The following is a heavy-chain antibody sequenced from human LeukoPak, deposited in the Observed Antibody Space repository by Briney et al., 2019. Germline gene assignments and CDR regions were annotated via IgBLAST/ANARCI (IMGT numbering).Heavy chain of an antibody. J-gene: IGHJ6*02. CDR1: GFTFSSYW. Sequence: GGSLRLSCAPSGFTFSSYWMSWVRQAPGKGLEWVANIKQDGSEKYYVDSVKGRFTISRDNAKNSLYLQMNSLRAEDTAVYYCARKAYGLDVWGQGTTVTVSS. CDR3: ARKAYGLDV. CDR2: IKQDGSEK. V-gene: IGHV3-7*03.